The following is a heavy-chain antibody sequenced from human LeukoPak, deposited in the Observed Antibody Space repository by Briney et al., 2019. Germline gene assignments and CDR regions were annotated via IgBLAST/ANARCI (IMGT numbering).Heavy chain of an antibody. CDR1: GFTFSSYG. V-gene: IGHV3-30*03. CDR3: ASDMYVYYDILTPFWYFDL. D-gene: IGHD3-9*01. Sequence: PGVSLRLSCAASGFTFSSYGMHWVRQAPGKGLKWVAAISYDGSKKYDADSVKGRFTISRDNSKNKLYLQMNSLRAEDTAVYYCASDMYVYYDILTPFWYFDLWGRGTLVTVSS. J-gene: IGHJ2*01. CDR2: ISYDGSKK.